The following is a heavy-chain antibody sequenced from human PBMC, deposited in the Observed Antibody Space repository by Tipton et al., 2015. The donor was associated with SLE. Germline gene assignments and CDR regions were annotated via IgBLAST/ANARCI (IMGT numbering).Heavy chain of an antibody. CDR3: VRRRATVINRIYFFDY. D-gene: IGHD4-23*01. J-gene: IGHJ4*02. CDR2: INHSGIT. V-gene: IGHV4-34*01. Sequence: TLSLTCAVHGGSFSDYFWSWIRQPPGKGLEWIGEINHSGITHYNPSLKSRITMPVDTSKSEFSLKLSSVTAADTALYYCVRRRATVINRIYFFDYWGQGSQVTVSS. CDR1: GGSFSDYF.